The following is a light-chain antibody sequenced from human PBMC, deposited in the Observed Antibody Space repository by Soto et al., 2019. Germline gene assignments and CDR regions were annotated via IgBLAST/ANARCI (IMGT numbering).Light chain of an antibody. CDR3: QQYGSSGT. CDR2: GAS. V-gene: IGKV3-20*01. CDR1: QSVSNNY. Sequence: EIVLTQSPCTLSLSPGERSTLSCRASQSVSNNYLAWYQQKPGQAPRLLIYGASNRATGIPDRFSGSGSGTDFTLTISRLEPEDFAVYYCQQYGSSGTCGQGTRWIS. J-gene: IGKJ1*01.